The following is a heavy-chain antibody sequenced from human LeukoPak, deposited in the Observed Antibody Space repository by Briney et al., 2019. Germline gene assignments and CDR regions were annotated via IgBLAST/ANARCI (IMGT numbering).Heavy chain of an antibody. Sequence: PGGSLRLSCAASGFTFSDYYMSWLRQAPGKGLEWVSYISSSGSTIYYADSVKGRFTISRDNAKNSLYLQMNSLRAEDTAVYYCARRRYCSSTSCYTSVQSYYYYGMDVWGQGPTVTVSS. CDR1: GFTFSDYY. CDR3: ARRRYCSSTSCYTSVQSYYYYGMDV. V-gene: IGHV3-11*01. J-gene: IGHJ6*02. CDR2: ISSSGSTI. D-gene: IGHD2-2*02.